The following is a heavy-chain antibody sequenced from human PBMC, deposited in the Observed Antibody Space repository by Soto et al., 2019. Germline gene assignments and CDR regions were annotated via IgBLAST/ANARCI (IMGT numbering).Heavy chain of an antibody. CDR3: ARVGSSGWYPDY. D-gene: IGHD6-19*01. CDR2: IFYSGST. J-gene: IGHJ4*02. V-gene: IGHV4-59*11. CDR1: GGSISGHY. Sequence: PSETLSLTCTVSGGSISGHYWIWIRQPPGEGMEWIGYIFYSGSTTYNNKPSLKSRVSIPVDTSKNQFYLRLSSVTAADTAVYYCARVGSSGWYPDYWGQGTLVTVSS.